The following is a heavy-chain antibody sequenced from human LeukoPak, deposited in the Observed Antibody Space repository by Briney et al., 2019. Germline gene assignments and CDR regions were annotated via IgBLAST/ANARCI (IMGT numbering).Heavy chain of an antibody. Sequence: ASVKVSCKASGYTFTSYYMHWVRQAPGQGLEWMGIINPSCGSTSYAQKFQGRVTMTRDTSTSTVYMELSSLRSEDTAVYYCARERLLWFGELLNRYYYYGMDVWGKGTTVTVSS. D-gene: IGHD3-10*01. CDR1: GYTFTSYY. V-gene: IGHV1-46*01. J-gene: IGHJ6*04. CDR3: ARERLLWFGELLNRYYYYGMDV. CDR2: INPSCGST.